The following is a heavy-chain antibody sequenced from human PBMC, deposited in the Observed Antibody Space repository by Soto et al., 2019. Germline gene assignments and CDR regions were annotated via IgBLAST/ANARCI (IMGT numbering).Heavy chain of an antibody. CDR1: GGSISSGAHY. Sequence: SETLSLTCTVSGGSISSGAHYWSWIRQHPGKGLEWIGYIYYSGSTYYNPSLKSRLSISVDTSKNQFSLKLSSVTAADTAVYYCARGRSGLNVEGFDYWGQGTLVTVSS. V-gene: IGHV4-31*03. D-gene: IGHD1-26*01. J-gene: IGHJ4*02. CDR3: ARGRSGLNVEGFDY. CDR2: IYYSGST.